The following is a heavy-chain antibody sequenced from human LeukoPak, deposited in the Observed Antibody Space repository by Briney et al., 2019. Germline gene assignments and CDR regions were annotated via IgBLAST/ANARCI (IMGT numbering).Heavy chain of an antibody. CDR3: AKDRSSHSWYGGFKEPPY. V-gene: IGHV3-23*01. D-gene: IGHD6-13*01. Sequence: QTGGSLRLSCAASGFTFSSYAMSWVRQAPGKGLEWVSAISGSGGSTYYADSVKGRFTISRDNSKNTLYLQMNSLRAEDTAVYYCAKDRSSHSWYGGFKEPPYWGQGTLVTVSS. J-gene: IGHJ4*02. CDR1: GFTFSSYA. CDR2: ISGSGGST.